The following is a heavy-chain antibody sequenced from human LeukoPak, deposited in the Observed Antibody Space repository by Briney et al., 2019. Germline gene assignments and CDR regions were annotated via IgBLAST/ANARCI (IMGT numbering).Heavy chain of an antibody. CDR1: GFTFSSYG. D-gene: IGHD1-26*01. Sequence: GGSLRLSCAASGFTFSSYGIHWVRQAPGKGLEWVAFIQYDGSNKYYADSVEGRFTISRDNSKNTLYLQMNSLRAEDTAVYYCATSTSGSFDYWGQGTLVTVSS. J-gene: IGHJ4*02. CDR2: IQYDGSNK. V-gene: IGHV3-30*02. CDR3: ATSTSGSFDY.